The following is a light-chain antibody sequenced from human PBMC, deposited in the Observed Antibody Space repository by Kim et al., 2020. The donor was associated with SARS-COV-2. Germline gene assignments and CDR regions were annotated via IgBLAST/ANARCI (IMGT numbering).Light chain of an antibody. CDR2: EVS. CDR3: SSYTSSITVV. CDR1: SSDVGSYNR. V-gene: IGLV2-18*02. Sequence: QSALTQPPPVSGSPGQSVTISCTGTSSDVGSYNRVSWYQQPPGTAPKLMIYEVSNRPSGVPDRFSGSKSGNTASLTISGLQAEDEADYYCSSYTSSITVVFGGGTQLTVL. J-gene: IGLJ2*01.